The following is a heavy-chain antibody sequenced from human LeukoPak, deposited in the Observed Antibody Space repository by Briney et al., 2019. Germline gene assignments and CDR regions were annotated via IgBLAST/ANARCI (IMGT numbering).Heavy chain of an antibody. CDR3: ARLGGYSYGYPPYYYYYGMDV. V-gene: IGHV4-4*07. D-gene: IGHD5-18*01. CDR2: IYTSGST. Sequence: SETLSLTCTVSGGSISSYYWGWIRQPAGKGLEWIGRIYTSGSTNDNPSLKSRVTMSVDTSKNQFSLKLSSVTAADTAVYYCARLGGYSYGYPPYYYYYGMDVWGQGTTVTVSS. J-gene: IGHJ6*02. CDR1: GGSISSYY.